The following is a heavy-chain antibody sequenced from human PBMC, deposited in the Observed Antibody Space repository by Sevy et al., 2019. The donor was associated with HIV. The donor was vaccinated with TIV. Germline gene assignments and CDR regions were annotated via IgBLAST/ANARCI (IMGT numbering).Heavy chain of an antibody. CDR2: INPNSGGT. J-gene: IGHJ4*02. V-gene: IGHV1-2*02. D-gene: IGHD3-10*01. CDR3: ARDALLRGGYLDY. Sequence: ASVKVSCKDSGYTFTGYYMHWVRQAPGQGLEWMGWINPNSGGTNYAQRFQGRVTMTRDTSISTAYMELSRLRSDDTAVYYCARDALLRGGYLDYWGQGTLVTVSS. CDR1: GYTFTGYY.